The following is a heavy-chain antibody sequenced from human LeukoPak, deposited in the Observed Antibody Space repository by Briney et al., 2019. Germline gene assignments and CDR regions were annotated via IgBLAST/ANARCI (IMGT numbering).Heavy chain of an antibody. J-gene: IGHJ4*02. Sequence: ASVKVSCKASGGTFSSYAISWVRQAPGQGLEWMGGIIPIFGTASYAQKFQGRVTITTDESTSTAYMEPSSLRSEDTAVYYCARRSSGYLGVDYWGQGTLVTVSS. CDR1: GGTFSSYA. D-gene: IGHD3-22*01. V-gene: IGHV1-69*05. CDR2: IIPIFGTA. CDR3: ARRSSGYLGVDY.